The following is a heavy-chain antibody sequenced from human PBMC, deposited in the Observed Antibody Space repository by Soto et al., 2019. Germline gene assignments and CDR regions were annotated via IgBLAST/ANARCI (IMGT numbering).Heavy chain of an antibody. CDR3: ARGRSVWGSYRPQAGGAFDI. V-gene: IGHV4-34*01. D-gene: IGHD3-16*02. CDR2: INHSGST. Sequence: SETLSLTCAVYGGSFGGYYWSWIRQPPGKGLEWIGEINHSGSTNYNPSLKSRVTISVDTSKNQFSLKLSSVTAADTAVYYCARGRSVWGSYRPQAGGAFDIWGQGTMVTVSS. J-gene: IGHJ3*02. CDR1: GGSFGGYY.